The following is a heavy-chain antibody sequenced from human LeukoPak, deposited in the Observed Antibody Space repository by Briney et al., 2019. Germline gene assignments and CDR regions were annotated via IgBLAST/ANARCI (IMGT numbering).Heavy chain of an antibody. Sequence: SETLSLTCTVSGGSISSYYWSWVRQPPGKGLEGIGFVYYTGSTNYSPSLKSRGTISIDTSKNQFSLKLSSVTAADTAVYYCARLRDYYYSYMDVWGKGTTVTVSS. CDR1: GGSISSYY. CDR3: ARLRDYYYSYMDV. J-gene: IGHJ6*03. V-gene: IGHV4-59*12. CDR2: VYYTGST.